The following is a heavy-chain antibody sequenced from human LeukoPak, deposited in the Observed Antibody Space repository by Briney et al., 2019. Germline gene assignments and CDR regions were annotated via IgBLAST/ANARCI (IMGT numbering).Heavy chain of an antibody. CDR2: ISSSSTYI. J-gene: IGHJ4*02. D-gene: IGHD2-21*02. Sequence: GGSLRLSCAASGFTFSSSSMQWVRQAPGKGLEWVSSISSSSTYIDYADSVKGRFTISRDNAKNSMYLQMNSLRADDTAVYYCARDGDAPMTDFDYWGQGTLVTISS. CDR3: ARDGDAPMTDFDY. CDR1: GFTFSSSS. V-gene: IGHV3-21*01.